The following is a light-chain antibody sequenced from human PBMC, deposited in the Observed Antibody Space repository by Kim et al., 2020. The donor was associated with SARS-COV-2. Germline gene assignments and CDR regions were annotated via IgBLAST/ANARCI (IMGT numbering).Light chain of an antibody. CDR2: GKN. V-gene: IGLV3-19*01. J-gene: IGLJ3*02. CDR1: SLRTYY. Sequence: SSELTQDPAGSVALGQTVRITCQGDSLRTYYASWYQQKPGQAPVLVIYGKNNRPSGIPDRFSGSSSGNTASLTITGTQAEDEADYYCHSRDSSGNHLVFGGGTKLTVL. CDR3: HSRDSSGNHLV.